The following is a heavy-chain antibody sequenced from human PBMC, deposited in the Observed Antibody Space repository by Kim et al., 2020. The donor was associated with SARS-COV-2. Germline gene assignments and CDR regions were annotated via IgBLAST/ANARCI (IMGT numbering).Heavy chain of an antibody. Sequence: GRFTSSRTNSKNTLYLQMNSLRAEDTAVYYCAKDLGPYCGGDCYIDFDYWGQGTLVTVSS. D-gene: IGHD2-21*01. V-gene: IGHV3-30*02. CDR3: AKDLGPYCGGDCYIDFDY. J-gene: IGHJ4*02.